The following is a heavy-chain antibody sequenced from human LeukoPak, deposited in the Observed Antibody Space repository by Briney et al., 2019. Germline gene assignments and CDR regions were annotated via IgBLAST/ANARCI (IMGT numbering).Heavy chain of an antibody. Sequence: GGSLRLSCAASGFSFSGYHMDWVRQAPGKGLEWVSYISGGGRNIYYADSVKGRFTSSRDNAKNSLYLQMDSLRAEDTAVYYCAREGGADNLDYWGQGTLVTVSS. CDR2: ISGGGRNI. J-gene: IGHJ4*02. CDR1: GFSFSGYH. CDR3: AREGGADNLDY. V-gene: IGHV3-48*03. D-gene: IGHD1-26*01.